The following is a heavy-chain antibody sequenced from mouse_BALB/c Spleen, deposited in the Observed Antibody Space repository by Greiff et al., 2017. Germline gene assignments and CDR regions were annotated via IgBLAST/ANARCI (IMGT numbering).Heavy chain of an antibody. CDR1: GFSLTSYG. CDR2: IWAGGST. V-gene: IGHV2-9*02. Sequence: VKVVESGPGLVAPSQSLSITCTVSGFSLTSYGVHWVRQPPGKGLEWLGVIWAGGSTNYNSALMSRLSISKDNSKSQVFLKMNSLQTDDTAMYYCARNDGYYWDYWGQGTTLTVSS. CDR3: ARNDGYYWDY. D-gene: IGHD2-3*01. J-gene: IGHJ2*01.